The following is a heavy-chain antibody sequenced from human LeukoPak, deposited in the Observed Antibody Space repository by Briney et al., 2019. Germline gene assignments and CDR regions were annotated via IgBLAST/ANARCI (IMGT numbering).Heavy chain of an antibody. CDR1: GFTFSSYW. CDR3: ARDPTQMVRGYYYYGMDV. V-gene: IGHV3-7*01. D-gene: IGHD3-10*01. J-gene: IGHJ6*02. CDR2: IKQDGSEK. Sequence: GGSLRPSCAASGFTFSSYWMSWVRQAPGKGLEWVANIKQDGSEKYYVDSVKGRFTISRDNAKNSLYLQMNSLRAEDTAVYYCARDPTQMVRGYYYYGMDVWGQGTTVTVSS.